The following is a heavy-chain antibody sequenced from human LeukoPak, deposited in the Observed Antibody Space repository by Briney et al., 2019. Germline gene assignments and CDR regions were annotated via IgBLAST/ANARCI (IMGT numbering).Heavy chain of an antibody. CDR2: IYYTGST. CDR1: GGSISSGGYY. J-gene: IGHJ4*02. Sequence: SETLSLTCTVSGGSISSGGYYWSWIRQHPGKGLEWIGYIYYTGSTNYNPSLKSRVTISLDTSKNQFSLKLSSVTAADTAVYYCARVSAVATSFDYWGQGTLVTVSS. D-gene: IGHD5-12*01. V-gene: IGHV4-61*08. CDR3: ARVSAVATSFDY.